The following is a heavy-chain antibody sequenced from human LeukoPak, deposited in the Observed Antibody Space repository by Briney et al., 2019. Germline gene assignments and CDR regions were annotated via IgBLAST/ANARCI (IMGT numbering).Heavy chain of an antibody. J-gene: IGHJ4*02. Sequence: AGGSLRLSCAASGFTFSSYAMSWVRQAPGKGLEWVSAISGSGGSTYYADSVKGRFTISRDNSKNTLYLQMNSLRAEDTAVYYCAKDQTAMIGYCFDYWGQGTLVTVSS. V-gene: IGHV3-23*01. CDR3: AKDQTAMIGYCFDY. D-gene: IGHD3-22*01. CDR1: GFTFSSYA. CDR2: ISGSGGST.